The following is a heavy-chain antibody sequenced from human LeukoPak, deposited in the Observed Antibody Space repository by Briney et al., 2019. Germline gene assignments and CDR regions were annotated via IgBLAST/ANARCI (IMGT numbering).Heavy chain of an antibody. Sequence: GGSLRLSCAASGFTLSNHAMIWVRQAPGKGLECVSSISGSGAMTYYADSVKGRSTISRDNAMDRLYLQMNSLRADDTAVYYCVKDRVDGSGSQFDSWGQGSLVIVSS. CDR3: VKDRVDGSGSQFDS. CDR2: ISGSGAMT. D-gene: IGHD3-10*01. V-gene: IGHV3-23*01. J-gene: IGHJ4*02. CDR1: GFTLSNHA.